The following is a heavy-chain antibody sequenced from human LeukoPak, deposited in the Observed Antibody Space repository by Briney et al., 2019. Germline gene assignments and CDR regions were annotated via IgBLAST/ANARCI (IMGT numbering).Heavy chain of an antibody. CDR3: ARDRNAQWEFDNWFDP. CDR1: GYTFTGYY. CDR2: INPNSGGT. Sequence: GASVKVSCKASGYTFTGYYMHWVRQAPGQGLEWMGWINPNSGGTNYAQKFQGRVTMTRDTSISTAYMELSRLRSDDTAVYYCARDRNAQWEFDNWFDPWGQGTLVTVSS. D-gene: IGHD1-26*01. J-gene: IGHJ5*02. V-gene: IGHV1-2*02.